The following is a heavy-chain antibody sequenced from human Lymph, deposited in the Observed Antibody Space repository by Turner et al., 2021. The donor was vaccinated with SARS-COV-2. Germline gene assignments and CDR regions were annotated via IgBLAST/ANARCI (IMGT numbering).Heavy chain of an antibody. V-gene: IGHV4-30-4*01. CDR1: GGSISSGDYY. D-gene: IGHD2-8*01. CDR3: ARVVVLRRAYFDY. J-gene: IGHJ4*02. Sequence: QVQLQESGPGLVKPSQTLSLTCTVSGGSISSGDYYWGWIRQPPGKGLEWIGYIYYSGCTFNNPSLKSRVTISVDTSKNQFSLKLSSVTAADTAVYYCARVVVLRRAYFDYWGQGTLVTVSS. CDR2: IYYSGCT.